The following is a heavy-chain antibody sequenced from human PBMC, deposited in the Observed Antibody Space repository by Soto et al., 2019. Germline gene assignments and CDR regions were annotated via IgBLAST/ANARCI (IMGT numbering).Heavy chain of an antibody. V-gene: IGHV3-30*04. CDR1: GFTFSGYA. CDR2: ISYDGSNK. D-gene: IGHD3-10*01. CDR3: ARAVLWFGDLTGWFDP. Sequence: GGSLRLSCAASGFTFSGYAMHWVRQAPGKGLEWVAVISYDGSNKYYADSVKGRFTISRDNSKNTLYLQMNSLRAEDTAVYYCARAVLWFGDLTGWFDPWGQGTLVTVSS. J-gene: IGHJ5*02.